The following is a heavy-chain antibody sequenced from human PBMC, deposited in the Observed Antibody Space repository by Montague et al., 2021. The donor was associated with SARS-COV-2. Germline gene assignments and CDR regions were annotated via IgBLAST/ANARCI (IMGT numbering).Heavy chain of an antibody. CDR1: GDSITPYGDSIGGYS. Sequence: SETLSLTCSVSGDSITPYGDSIGGYSGSWIRQPAGKGLEWIGRIYAPAIFNYNPFLKSRSSERMYTSKQAFSTRLTAVTAAATAVYYCARDAYYFCRGREKHGAFDSWGQGTLVTVSS. J-gene: IGHJ5*01. CDR2: IYAPAIF. D-gene: IGHD2/OR15-2a*01. CDR3: ARDAYYFCRGREKHGAFDS. V-gene: IGHV4-4*07.